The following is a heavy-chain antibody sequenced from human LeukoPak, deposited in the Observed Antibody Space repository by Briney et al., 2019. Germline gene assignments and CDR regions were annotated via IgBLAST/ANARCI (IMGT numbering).Heavy chain of an antibody. CDR1: GFTFSSYW. V-gene: IGHV3-7*03. CDR3: VRGLVGYCSGGAWDGTCFDY. J-gene: IGHJ4*02. D-gene: IGHD2-15*01. Sequence: GGSLRLSCAASGFTFSSYWMSWVRQAPGKGLEWVAIIKQDGNQKNYVDSVKGRFTISRDNAKNSLYLQMNSLRAEDTAVYYCVRGLVGYCSGGAWDGTCFDYRGQGTLVSVSS. CDR2: IKQDGNQK.